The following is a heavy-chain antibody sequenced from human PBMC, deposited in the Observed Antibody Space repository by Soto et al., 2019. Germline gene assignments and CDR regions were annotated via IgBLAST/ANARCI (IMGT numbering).Heavy chain of an antibody. V-gene: IGHV1-18*01. Sequence: ASVNGARKTAGFTLTVDAITCVRHATGQGLEWMGWISAYNGNTNYAQNLQGRVTMTTDTSTSTAYMELGSLTSDDTAVYYRARDFTGWPPDGFDSWGQGTLVTVSS. CDR3: ARDFTGWPPDGFDS. CDR2: ISAYNGNT. D-gene: IGHD3-16*01. J-gene: IGHJ4*02. CDR1: GFTLTVDA.